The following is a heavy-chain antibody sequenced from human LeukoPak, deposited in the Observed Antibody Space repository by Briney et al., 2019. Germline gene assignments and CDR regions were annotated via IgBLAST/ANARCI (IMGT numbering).Heavy chain of an antibody. CDR2: ISPYNGNT. CDR3: ARGITIFGVVIPNPIYYYYGMDV. J-gene: IGHJ6*02. D-gene: IGHD3-3*01. V-gene: IGHV1-18*01. CDR1: GYTFTIFG. Sequence: GASVKVSCKASGYTFTIFGVSWVRQAPGPGLEWMGWISPYNGNTNYTQKLQGRVAMTTDTSTSTAYMELRSLRSDDTAVCYCARGITIFGVVIPNPIYYYYGMDVWGQGTTVTVSS.